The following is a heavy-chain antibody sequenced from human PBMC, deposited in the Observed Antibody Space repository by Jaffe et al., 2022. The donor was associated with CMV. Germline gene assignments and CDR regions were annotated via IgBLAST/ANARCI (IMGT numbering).Heavy chain of an antibody. CDR2: INPSGGST. J-gene: IGHJ4*02. D-gene: IGHD5-18*01. Sequence: QVQLVQSGAEVKKPGASVKVSCKASGYTFTSYYMHWVRQAPGQGLEWMGIINPSGGSTSYAQKFQGRVTMTRDTSTSTVYMELSSLRSEDTAVYYCARARGQRVDTAMVMREAFDYWGQGTLVTVSS. V-gene: IGHV1-46*01. CDR3: ARARGQRVDTAMVMREAFDY. CDR1: GYTFTSYY.